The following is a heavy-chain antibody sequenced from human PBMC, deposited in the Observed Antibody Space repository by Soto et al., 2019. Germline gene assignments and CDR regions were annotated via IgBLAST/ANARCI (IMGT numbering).Heavy chain of an antibody. J-gene: IGHJ4*02. D-gene: IGHD3-10*01. CDR3: GFGGSLAPGGIDY. Sequence: QVQLVQSGAEVKKPGSSVKVSCKASGGTFSSYAISWVRQAPGQGLEWMVGIIPIFGTANYAQKFQGRVTITADESTRTAYMALSSLRSADTAVYSGGFGGSLAPGGIDYWGQGPLVTASS. CDR2: IIPIFGTA. V-gene: IGHV1-69*01. CDR1: GGTFSSYA.